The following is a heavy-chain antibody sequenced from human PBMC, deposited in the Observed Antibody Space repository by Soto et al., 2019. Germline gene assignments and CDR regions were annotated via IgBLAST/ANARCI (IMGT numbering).Heavy chain of an antibody. J-gene: IGHJ4*02. CDR3: ARGVDRQWADY. D-gene: IGHD6-19*01. CDR1: GGSLNAYF. CDR2: IYYSGGT. V-gene: IGHV4-59*01. Sequence: SETLYLTCTVSGGSLNAYFWTWIRQPPGKGLEWIGYIYYSGGTNYNPSLKSRVSISLHTSKNQFSLKLSSVTAADTAVYCCARGVDRQWADYWGQGTLVTVSS.